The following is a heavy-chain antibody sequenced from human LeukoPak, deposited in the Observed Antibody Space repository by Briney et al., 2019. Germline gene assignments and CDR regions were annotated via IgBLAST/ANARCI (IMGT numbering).Heavy chain of an antibody. CDR3: ARGRIVGATRRVYFDY. V-gene: IGHV4-34*01. CDR1: GGSFSGYY. D-gene: IGHD1-26*01. CDR2: INHSGST. J-gene: IGHJ4*02. Sequence: PSETLSLTCAVYGGSFSGYYWSWIRQPPGKGLEWIGEINHSGSTNYNPSLKSRVTISVDTSKNQFSLKLSSVTAADTAVYYCARGRIVGATRRVYFDYWGREPWSPSPQ.